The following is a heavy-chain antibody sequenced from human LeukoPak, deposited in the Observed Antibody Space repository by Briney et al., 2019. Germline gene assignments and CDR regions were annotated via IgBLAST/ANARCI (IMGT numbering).Heavy chain of an antibody. CDR2: ISPYNDNT. CDR1: GYTFTNYY. V-gene: IGHV1-18*04. J-gene: IGHJ4*02. CDR3: VREGGAAPGAY. D-gene: IGHD1-26*01. Sequence: ASVKVSCKASGYTFTNYYIHWVRQAPGQGLEWMGWISPYNDNTNYAQNFQGRVTMNTDTSTSTAYMELRSLISVDTAVYYCVREGGAAPGAYWGQGTLVTVSS.